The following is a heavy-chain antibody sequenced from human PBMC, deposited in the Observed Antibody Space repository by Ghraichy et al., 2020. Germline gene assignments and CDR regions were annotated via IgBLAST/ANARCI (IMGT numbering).Heavy chain of an antibody. CDR2: ISWNSGSI. V-gene: IGHV3-9*01. CDR1: GFTFDDYA. D-gene: IGHD3-22*01. CDR3: ARDLSYDSSGYYSL. Sequence: SLNISCAASGFTFDDYAMHWVRQAPGKGLEWVSGISWNSGSIGYADSVKGRFTISRDNAKNSLYLQMNSLRPEDTALYYCARDLSYDSSGYYSLWGQGILVTVSS. J-gene: IGHJ4*02.